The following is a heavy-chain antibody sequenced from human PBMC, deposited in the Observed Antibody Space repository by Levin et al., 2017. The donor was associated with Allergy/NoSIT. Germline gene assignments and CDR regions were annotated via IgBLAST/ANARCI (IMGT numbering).Heavy chain of an antibody. D-gene: IGHD6-13*01. CDR2: ISYDGSNK. J-gene: IGHJ4*02. CDR1: GFTFSSYA. CDR3: ARVSSSWYAEEDY. V-gene: IGHV3-30*04. Sequence: AGESLKISCAASGFTFSSYAMHWVRQAPGKGLEWVAVISYDGSNKYYADSVKGRFTISRDNSKNTLYLQMNSLRAEDTAVYYCARVSSSWYAEEDYWGQGTLVTVSS.